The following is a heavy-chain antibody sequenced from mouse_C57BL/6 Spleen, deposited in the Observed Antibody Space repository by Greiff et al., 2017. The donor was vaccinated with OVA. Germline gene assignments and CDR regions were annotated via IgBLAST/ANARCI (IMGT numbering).Heavy chain of an antibody. V-gene: IGHV5-12*01. CDR1: GFTFSDYY. CDR2: ISNGGGST. J-gene: IGHJ4*01. CDR3: ARQGDALYAMDY. Sequence: EVNLVESGGGLVQPGGSLKLSCAASGFTFSDYYMYWVRQTPEKRLEWVAYISNGGGSTYYPDTVKGRFTISRDNAKNTLYLQMSRLKSEDTAMYYCARQGDALYAMDYWGQGTSVTVSS.